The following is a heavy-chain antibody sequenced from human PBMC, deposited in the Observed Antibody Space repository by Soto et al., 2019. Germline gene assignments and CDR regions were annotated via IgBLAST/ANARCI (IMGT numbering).Heavy chain of an antibody. CDR1: GGSFSSSL. CDR2: ISYSGST. Sequence: ATLSLTGAVCGGSFSSSLWSWNRQPPGKGLEWNGYISYSGSTNRNPSLRRRVTISVDTSNEQFSLNLKFVTAADTAVYYCARGGTPIDYWGQGTLVTVSS. CDR3: ARGGTPIDY. D-gene: IGHD3-16*01. V-gene: IGHV4-59*08. J-gene: IGHJ4*02.